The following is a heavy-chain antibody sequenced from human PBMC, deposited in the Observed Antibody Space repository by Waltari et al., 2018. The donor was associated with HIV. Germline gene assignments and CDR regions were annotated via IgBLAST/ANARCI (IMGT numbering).Heavy chain of an antibody. CDR3: AREGTTVGPDY. CDR1: GGSISSSSYY. D-gene: IGHD4-17*01. Sequence: QLQLQESGPGLVKPSETLSLTCTVSGGSISSSSYYWGWIRQPPGKGLEWIGSIYYSGSTYYNPSLKSRVTISVDTSKNQFSLKLSSVTAADTAVYYCAREGTTVGPDYWGQGTLVTVSS. V-gene: IGHV4-39*02. CDR2: IYYSGST. J-gene: IGHJ4*02.